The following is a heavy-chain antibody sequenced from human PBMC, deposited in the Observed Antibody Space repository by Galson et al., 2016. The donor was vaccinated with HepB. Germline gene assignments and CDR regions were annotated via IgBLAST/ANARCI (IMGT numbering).Heavy chain of an antibody. Sequence: SVKVSCKASGYTFTGYYMHWVRQAPGQGLEWMGWINPNNGGTDYAQKFQGRVTMTRDTSISTAYMELSRVRPDDTAVYYCARDQWCTGGVCDRSSSYYGIDVWGKGTTVTVSS. CDR1: GYTFTGYY. CDR3: ARDQWCTGGVCDRSSSYYGIDV. V-gene: IGHV1-2*02. J-gene: IGHJ6*04. D-gene: IGHD2-8*02. CDR2: INPNNGGT.